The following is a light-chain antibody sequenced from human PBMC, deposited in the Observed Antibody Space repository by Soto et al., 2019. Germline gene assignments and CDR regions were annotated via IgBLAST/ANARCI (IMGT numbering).Light chain of an antibody. V-gene: IGLV2-23*01. J-gene: IGLJ1*01. CDR2: EGS. Sequence: QSALTQPASVSGSPGQSIAISCTGTSSDVGSYNSVSWYQQHPGKAPKLMIYEGSKRPSGVSDRFSGSKSGNTASLIISGLQAEDEADYYCCSYAGNPYVFGTGTKPTVL. CDR3: CSYAGNPYV. CDR1: SSDVGSYNS.